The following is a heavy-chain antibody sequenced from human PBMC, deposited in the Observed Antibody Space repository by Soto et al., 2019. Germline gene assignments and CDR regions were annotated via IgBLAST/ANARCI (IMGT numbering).Heavy chain of an antibody. CDR3: VSTMDV. V-gene: IGHV3-30-3*01. Sequence: QVQLVESGGGVVQPGRSLRLSCAASGFTFSSYAMHWVRQAPGKGLEWVAVISYDGSNKYYADSVKGRFTISRDNSKNTLYLQLNSLRAEDTAVYHCVSTMDVWGQGTTVTVSS. CDR2: ISYDGSNK. CDR1: GFTFSSYA. J-gene: IGHJ6*02.